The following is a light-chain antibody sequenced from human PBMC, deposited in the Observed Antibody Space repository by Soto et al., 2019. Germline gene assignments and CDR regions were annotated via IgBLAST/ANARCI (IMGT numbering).Light chain of an antibody. CDR3: SSFAGSKNFPYV. Sequence: QSVLTQPPSASGSPGQSVTISCTGTSSDVGAYDYVSWYQQHPGKAPKLMIYEINKRPSGVPDRFSGSKSGNTASLTVSGLQAEDEADYYCSSFAGSKNFPYVFGTGTKVTV. CDR1: SSDVGAYDY. V-gene: IGLV2-8*01. J-gene: IGLJ1*01. CDR2: EIN.